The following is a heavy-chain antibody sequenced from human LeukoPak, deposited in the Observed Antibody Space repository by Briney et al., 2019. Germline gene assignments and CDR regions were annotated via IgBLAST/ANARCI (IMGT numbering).Heavy chain of an antibody. J-gene: IGHJ4*02. CDR3: AKASIITMIVVVRGYYFDY. V-gene: IGHV3-30*18. CDR2: ISYDGSNK. Sequence: GGSLRLSCAASGFTFSSYGMHWVRQAPGKGLEWVAVISYDGSNKYYADSVKGRFTISRDNSKNTLYLQMNSLRAEDTAVYYCAKASIITMIVVVRGYYFDYWGQGTLVTVSS. CDR1: GFTFSSYG. D-gene: IGHD3-22*01.